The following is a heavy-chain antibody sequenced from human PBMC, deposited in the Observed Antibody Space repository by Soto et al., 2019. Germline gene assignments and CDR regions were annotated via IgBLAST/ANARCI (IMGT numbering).Heavy chain of an antibody. CDR1: GGTFSNYV. D-gene: IGHD1-7*01. Sequence: AASVKVSCKASGGTFSNYVVNWVRRAPGQGLEWMGRIIPISGAANYAQKFQGRVTITADKSTSTSYMELSSLRSEDTAVYYCARDMTRTVVPYFDFWGQGTLVTVSS. J-gene: IGHJ4*02. CDR3: ARDMTRTVVPYFDF. CDR2: IIPISGAA. V-gene: IGHV1-69*06.